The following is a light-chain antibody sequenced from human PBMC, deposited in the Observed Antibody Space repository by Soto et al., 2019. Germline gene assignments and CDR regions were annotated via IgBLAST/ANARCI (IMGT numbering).Light chain of an antibody. V-gene: IGKV3-20*01. CDR1: QNIGSSS. CDR3: QQYGSSTH. Sequence: EIVLTQSPGTLSLSAGERATLSCRASQNIGSSSLAWYQQKPGQAPRLLIFGASSRATGIPDRFSGRGSGTDFTLSISRLQPEDFAVYYCQQYGSSTHFGGGTKVEIK. J-gene: IGKJ4*01. CDR2: GAS.